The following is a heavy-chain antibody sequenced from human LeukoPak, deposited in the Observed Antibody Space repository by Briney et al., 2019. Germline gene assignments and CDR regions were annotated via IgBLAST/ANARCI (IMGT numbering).Heavy chain of an antibody. V-gene: IGHV1-46*01. CDR3: ARDNTAGGPFDY. CDR1: GNTFTSYY. Sequence: ASVKVSCKASGNTFTSYYVHWVRQAPGQGLEWMGIINPSGGRTNYAQKFQGRVTMTRDTSTSAVYMELSCLRSEDTAMYYCARDNTAGGPFDYWGQGTLVTVSS. D-gene: IGHD6-13*01. CDR2: INPSGGRT. J-gene: IGHJ4*02.